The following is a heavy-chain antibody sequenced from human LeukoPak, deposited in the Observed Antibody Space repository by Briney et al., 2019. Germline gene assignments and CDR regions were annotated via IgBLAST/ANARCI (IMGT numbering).Heavy chain of an antibody. CDR1: GGSISSSSYY. J-gene: IGHJ4*02. V-gene: IGHV4-39*07. D-gene: IGHD3-10*01. Sequence: SETLSLTCTVSGGSISSSSYYWGWIRQPPGKGLEWIGSIYYSGSTYYNPSLKSRVTISVDTSKNQFSLKLSSVTAADTAVYYCARDINVLLWFGESYLFDYWGQGTLATVSS. CDR2: IYYSGST. CDR3: ARDINVLLWFGESYLFDY.